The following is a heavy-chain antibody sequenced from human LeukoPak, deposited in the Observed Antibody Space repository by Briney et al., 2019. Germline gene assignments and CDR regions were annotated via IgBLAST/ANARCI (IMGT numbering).Heavy chain of an antibody. V-gene: IGHV3-23*01. CDR3: AKSGGNVEGY. Sequence: GGSLRLSCAASGFTFSTCGMSWVRQAPGKGLEWVSAISGSGGSTYYADSVKGRFTISRDNSKNTLYLQMNNLRAEDTAVYYCAKSGGNVEGYWGQGTLVTVSS. D-gene: IGHD4-23*01. CDR2: ISGSGGST. J-gene: IGHJ4*02. CDR1: GFTFSTCG.